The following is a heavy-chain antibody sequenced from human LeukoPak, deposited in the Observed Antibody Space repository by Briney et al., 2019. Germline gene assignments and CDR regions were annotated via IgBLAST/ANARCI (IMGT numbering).Heavy chain of an antibody. V-gene: IGHV4-61*01. CDR1: GGSINSSSHY. CDR3: VRDWEGFNFDI. D-gene: IGHD1-26*01. CDR2: IYNSGST. Sequence: PSETLSLTCTVSGGSINSSSHYWGWIRQPPGEGLEWIAYIYNSGSTNYNLSLKSRVTISVDTSKNQFSLKLSSVTAADTAVYYCVRDWEGFNFDIWGQGTMVTVSS. J-gene: IGHJ3*02.